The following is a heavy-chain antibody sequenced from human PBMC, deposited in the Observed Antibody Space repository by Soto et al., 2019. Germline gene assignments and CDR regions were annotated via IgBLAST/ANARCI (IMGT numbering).Heavy chain of an antibody. CDR2: ISGSGGST. CDR3: AKGHYYDSSGYLN. D-gene: IGHD3-22*01. J-gene: IGHJ4*02. V-gene: IGHV3-23*01. Sequence: GGSLRLSCAASGLTFSSYAMSWVRQAPGKGLEWVSAISGSGGSTYYADSVKGRFTISRDNSKNTLYLQMNSLRAEDTAVYYCAKGHYYDSSGYLNWGQGTLVTVSS. CDR1: GLTFSSYA.